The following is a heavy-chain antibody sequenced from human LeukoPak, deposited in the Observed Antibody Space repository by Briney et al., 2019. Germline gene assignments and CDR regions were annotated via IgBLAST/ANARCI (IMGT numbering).Heavy chain of an antibody. CDR3: ARSSSGWHFDY. V-gene: IGHV4-34*01. Sequence: SETLSLTCAVYGGSFSGYYWSWIRQPPGKGLEWIGEINHRGSTNYNPSLKSRVTISVDTSKNQFSLKLSSVTAADTAVYYCARSSSGWHFDYWGQGTLVTVSS. CDR2: INHRGST. D-gene: IGHD6-19*01. CDR1: GGSFSGYY. J-gene: IGHJ4*02.